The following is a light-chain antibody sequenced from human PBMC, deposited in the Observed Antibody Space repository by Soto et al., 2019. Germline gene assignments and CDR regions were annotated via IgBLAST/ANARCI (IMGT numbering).Light chain of an antibody. CDR2: GAS. V-gene: IGKV3-11*01. CDR1: ENVRTF. Sequence: EIVLTQSPATLSSFPGDRVTLSCRASENVRTFVDWYQQKPGQAPRLLIHGASNRATGIPARFSGSGSGTDFTLTISNLEPEDFAVYYCQQHSHWPPWTFGQGTKVDIK. CDR3: QQHSHWPPWT. J-gene: IGKJ1*01.